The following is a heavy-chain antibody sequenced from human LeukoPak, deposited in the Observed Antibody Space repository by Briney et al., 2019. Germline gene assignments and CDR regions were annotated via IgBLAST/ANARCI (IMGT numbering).Heavy chain of an antibody. J-gene: IGHJ4*02. V-gene: IGHV3-15*01. CDR3: GLGSGRSDFDY. D-gene: IGHD3-10*01. CDR1: GFTFSNAW. CDR2: IKRKTDGGTR. Sequence: GSLRLSCVVSGFTFSNAWMSWVRQAPGKGLEWVGRIKRKTDGGTRDFAAPVKGRFAISRDDSKNTLYLQMNSLKTEGTAVYYCGLGSGRSDFDYWGQGTLVTVSS.